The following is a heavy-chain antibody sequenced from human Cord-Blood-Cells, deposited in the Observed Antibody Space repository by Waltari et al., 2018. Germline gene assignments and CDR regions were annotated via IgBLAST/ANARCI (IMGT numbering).Heavy chain of an antibody. CDR2: INHSGST. J-gene: IGHJ5*02. D-gene: IGHD4-17*01. CDR1: GASFSGYY. Sequence: QVQLQQWGAGLFKPSETLSLTCAVYGASFSGYYWSWISQPPGKGLEWIGEINHSGSTNYNPSLKSRVTISVDTSKNQFSLKLSSVTAADTAVYYCARPHYGDYGWFDPWGQGTLVTVSS. CDR3: ARPHYGDYGWFDP. V-gene: IGHV4-34*01.